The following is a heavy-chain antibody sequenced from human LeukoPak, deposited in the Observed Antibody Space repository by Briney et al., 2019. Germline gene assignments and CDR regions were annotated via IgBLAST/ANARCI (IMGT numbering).Heavy chain of an antibody. CDR1: GFTVSSNY. CDR3: ARAVEYYYYGMDV. J-gene: IGHJ6*04. D-gene: IGHD6-19*01. CDR2: IYSGGST. V-gene: IGHV3-53*01. Sequence: GGSLRLSCAASGFTVSSNYMSWVRQAPGKGLEWVSVIYSGGSTYYADSVKGRFTISRDNSKNTLYLQMNSLTAEDTAVYYCARAVEYYYYGMDVWGKGTTVTVSS.